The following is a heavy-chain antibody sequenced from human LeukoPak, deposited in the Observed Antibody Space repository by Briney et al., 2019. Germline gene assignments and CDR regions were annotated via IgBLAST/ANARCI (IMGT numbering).Heavy chain of an antibody. CDR1: GASISSGHYY. D-gene: IGHD1-26*01. CDR2: ISNSGDT. V-gene: IGHV4-31*03. J-gene: IGHJ4*02. Sequence: SQTLSLTCTVSGASISSGHYYWTWIRQRPGEGLEWIGLISNSGDTYYSPSLKSRVTISIEMSKNQFSLRLTSVTAADTALYYCGRDRVYSGSSATDYWGQGTLVTVSS. CDR3: GRDRVYSGSSATDY.